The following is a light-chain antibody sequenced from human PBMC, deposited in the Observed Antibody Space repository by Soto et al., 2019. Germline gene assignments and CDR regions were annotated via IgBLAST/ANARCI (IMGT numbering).Light chain of an antibody. Sequence: EIVLTQSPGSLSLSPGQRATLSCRASQSVDTTFFAWYQKKPGQAPRLLIYGASKRATGIPDRFSDGGSGTDFTLIISRLEPEDFAVDYCSQYMDSVTFGEGTKVAIK. CDR1: QSVDTTF. CDR3: SQYMDSVT. CDR2: GAS. V-gene: IGKV3-20*01. J-gene: IGKJ1*01.